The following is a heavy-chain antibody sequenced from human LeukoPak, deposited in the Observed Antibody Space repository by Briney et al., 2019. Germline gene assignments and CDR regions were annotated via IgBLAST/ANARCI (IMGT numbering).Heavy chain of an antibody. J-gene: IGHJ4*02. CDR2: INPSGGST. V-gene: IGHV1-46*01. Sequence: ASVTVSCTASGYTFTSYYMHWVRQAPGQGLEWMGIINPSGGSTSYAQKFQGRVTMTRDTSTSTVYMELSSLRSEDTAVYYCARDGMIAAAGTGCFDYWGQGTLVTVSS. D-gene: IGHD6-13*01. CDR3: ARDGMIAAAGTGCFDY. CDR1: GYTFTSYY.